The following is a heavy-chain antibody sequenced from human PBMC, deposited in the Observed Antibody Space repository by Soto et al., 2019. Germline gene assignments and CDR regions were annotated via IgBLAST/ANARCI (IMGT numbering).Heavy chain of an antibody. D-gene: IGHD4-17*01. CDR1: LFIVSDNY. CDR2: IYSGGGT. V-gene: IGHV3-66*01. CDR3: ATRMTTAAY. J-gene: IGHJ4*02. Sequence: EVRLVQSGGGLVQPGGSLRLSCAASLFIVSDNYMSWVRQAPGKGLEWVSLIYSGGGTDYAESVKGRFTISRDNSKNTVYLQVNSLQAEDTGIYYCATRMTTAAYWGQGTVVTVSS.